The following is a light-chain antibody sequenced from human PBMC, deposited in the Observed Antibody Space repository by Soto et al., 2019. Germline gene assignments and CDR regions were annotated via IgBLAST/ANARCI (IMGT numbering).Light chain of an antibody. V-gene: IGKV3D-20*02. J-gene: IGKJ5*01. CDR3: QQRSNWPPIT. CDR1: QSVSSTY. CDR2: GAS. Sequence: EIVLTQSPGTLSLSTGERATLSCRASQSVSSTYLAWYQQRPGQAPRLLIYGASSRATGIPDRFSGSGSGTDFTLTINRVEPEDFAVYYCQQRSNWPPITFGQGTRLEIK.